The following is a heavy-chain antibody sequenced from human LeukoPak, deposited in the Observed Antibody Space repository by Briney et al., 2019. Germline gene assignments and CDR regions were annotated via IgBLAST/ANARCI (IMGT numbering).Heavy chain of an antibody. CDR1: GGSISSGSYY. Sequence: PSQTLSLTCTVSGGSISSGSYYWSWIRQPAGKGLEWIGRIYTSGSTNYNPSLNSRVTISVDTSKNQFSLKLSSVTAADTAVYYCARERYYYARGGLDVWGKGTTVTVSS. CDR3: ARERYYYARGGLDV. D-gene: IGHD3-10*02. CDR2: IYTSGST. V-gene: IGHV4-61*02. J-gene: IGHJ6*04.